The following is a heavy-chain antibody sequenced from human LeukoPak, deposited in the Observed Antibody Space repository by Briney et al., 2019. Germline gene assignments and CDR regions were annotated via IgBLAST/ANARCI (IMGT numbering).Heavy chain of an antibody. CDR2: SSTDGGTA. D-gene: IGHD6-19*01. CDR1: GFSISNYG. J-gene: IGHJ5*02. Sequence: PGGSLRLSCAASGFSISNYGVNWVRQAPGKGLEWVSISSTDGGTAHYADSVKGRFIIFRDNSKHTLYLQMNSLRAEDTAVYYCAKDSGNSSGWSSWGQGTLVTVSS. CDR3: AKDSGNSSGWSS. V-gene: IGHV3-23*01.